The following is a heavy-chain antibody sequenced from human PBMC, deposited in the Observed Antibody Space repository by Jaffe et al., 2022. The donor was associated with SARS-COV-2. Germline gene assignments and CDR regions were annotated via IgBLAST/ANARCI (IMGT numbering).Heavy chain of an antibody. V-gene: IGHV3-7*01. CDR1: GFSFSSNW. Sequence: EVQLVESGGGLVQPGGSLRLSCEASGFSFSSNWMSWVRQAPGKGLEWVANIKQDGSEKYYVDSVKGRFTISRDNAKNSLYLQMNSLRAEDTAVYYCARDLTPLSSSSWYGEYYYYYMDVWGKGTTVTVSS. J-gene: IGHJ6*03. CDR3: ARDLTPLSSSSWYGEYYYYYMDV. CDR2: IKQDGSEK. D-gene: IGHD6-13*01.